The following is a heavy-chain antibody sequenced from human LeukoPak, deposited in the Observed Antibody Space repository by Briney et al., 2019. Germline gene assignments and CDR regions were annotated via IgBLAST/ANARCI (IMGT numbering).Heavy chain of an antibody. J-gene: IGHJ4*02. Sequence: GGAPRLSCAAPGFTLSSYAMSWGRPAPGEGLEWVSAISGSGGSTYHADSVKGRFTISRDNSKNTLYLHMNSLRAEDTAVYYCAKDGPRWLQSLYYFDYWGQGTLVTVSS. CDR3: AKDGPRWLQSLYYFDY. CDR1: GFTLSSYA. V-gene: IGHV3-23*01. CDR2: ISGSGGST. D-gene: IGHD5-24*01.